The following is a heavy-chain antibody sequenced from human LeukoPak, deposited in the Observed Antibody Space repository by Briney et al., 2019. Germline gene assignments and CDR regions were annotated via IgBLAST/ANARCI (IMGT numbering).Heavy chain of an antibody. CDR1: GFTFTSYA. J-gene: IGHJ1*01. D-gene: IGHD4-17*01. CDR2: IVGSGSST. CDR3: ARDPNGNYVGAFDFQR. V-gene: IGHV3-23*01. Sequence: GGSLRLSCAASGFTFTSYAMSWVRQAPGKGLEWVSTIVGSGSSTYYSDSVKGRFSISRDNYKNTLYLQMSSLRAEDTAVYYCARDPNGNYVGAFDFQRWGQGTLVTVSS.